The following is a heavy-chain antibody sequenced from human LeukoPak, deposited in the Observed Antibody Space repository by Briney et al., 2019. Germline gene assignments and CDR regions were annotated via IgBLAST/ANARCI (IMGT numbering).Heavy chain of an antibody. CDR3: ARASDDSSGYYDY. D-gene: IGHD3-22*01. Sequence: SETLSLIYTVSGGSISSYYWSWIRLPPGKGLEWNGYIYYSGSTNYNPSLKSRVTISVDTSKNQFSLKLRSVTAADTAVYYCARASDDSSGYYDYWGQGTLVTVSS. CDR2: IYYSGST. CDR1: GGSISSYY. V-gene: IGHV4-59*01. J-gene: IGHJ4*02.